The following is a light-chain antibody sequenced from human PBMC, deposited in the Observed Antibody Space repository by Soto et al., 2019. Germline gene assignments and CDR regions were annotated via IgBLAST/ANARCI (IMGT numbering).Light chain of an antibody. CDR1: QSITRG. J-gene: IGKJ5*01. V-gene: IGKV3-15*01. Sequence: EILLTQSPATLSVSPGETSTLXXRASQSITRGLAWYQQKPGQAPKLLISGASTRATGIPARFSGSGSGTEFTLTISSLQSEDFAVYYCQQYNIWPPVTFGQGTRLEI. CDR3: QQYNIWPPVT. CDR2: GAS.